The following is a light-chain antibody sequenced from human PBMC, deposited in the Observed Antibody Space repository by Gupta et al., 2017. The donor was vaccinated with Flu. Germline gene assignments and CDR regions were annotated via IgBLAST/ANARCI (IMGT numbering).Light chain of an antibody. CDR2: DAS. CDR3: QQRSNWPKLT. Sequence: ATLSLSPGERATLSCRASQSVSNYLAWYQQKLGQAPRLLIYDASNRATGIPARFSGSGSGTDFTLTISSREPEDFALYYCQQRSNWPKLTFGGGTKVEIK. J-gene: IGKJ4*01. CDR1: QSVSNY. V-gene: IGKV3-11*01.